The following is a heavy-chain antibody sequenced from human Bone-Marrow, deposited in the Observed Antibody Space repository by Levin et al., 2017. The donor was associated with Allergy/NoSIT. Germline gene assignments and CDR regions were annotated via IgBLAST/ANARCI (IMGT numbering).Heavy chain of an antibody. J-gene: IGHJ4*02. CDR1: GFTFSSYG. V-gene: IGHV3-30*18. CDR2: ISYDGINK. CDR3: AKVRDSFGSGSLAFDY. D-gene: IGHD3-10*01. Sequence: GESLKISCAASGFTFSSYGMHWVRQAPGKGLEWVAAISYDGINKYYADSVKGRFTISRDNSKNTLYLQMNSLRADDTAVYYCAKVRDSFGSGSLAFDYWGQGTLGTVSS.